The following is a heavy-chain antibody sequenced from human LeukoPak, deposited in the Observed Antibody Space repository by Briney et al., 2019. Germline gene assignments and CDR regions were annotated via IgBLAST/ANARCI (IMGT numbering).Heavy chain of an antibody. CDR2: ISAYNGNT. J-gene: IGHJ6*03. D-gene: IGHD4-23*01. V-gene: IGHV1-18*01. Sequence: GASVKASCKASGYTFTSYGISWVRQAPGQGLEWMGWISAYNGNTNYAQKLQGRVTMTTDTSTSTAYMELRSLRSDDTAVYYCARDQYGGNSFYMDVWGKGTTVTVSS. CDR3: ARDQYGGNSFYMDV. CDR1: GYTFTSYG.